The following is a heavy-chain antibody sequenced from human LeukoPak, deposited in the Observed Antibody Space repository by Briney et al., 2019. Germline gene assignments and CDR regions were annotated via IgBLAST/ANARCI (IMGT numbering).Heavy chain of an antibody. Sequence: PGGSLRLSCAVSGFTFSSYAMTWVRQAPGRGLEWVSAVSETGHTTYYADSVKGRFTISRDNSENTLFLQMNSLRAEDTAVYYCAKDHEWLSFDYWGQGTLVTVSS. D-gene: IGHD3-3*01. CDR1: GFTFSSYA. V-gene: IGHV3-23*01. CDR2: VSETGHTT. CDR3: AKDHEWLSFDY. J-gene: IGHJ4*02.